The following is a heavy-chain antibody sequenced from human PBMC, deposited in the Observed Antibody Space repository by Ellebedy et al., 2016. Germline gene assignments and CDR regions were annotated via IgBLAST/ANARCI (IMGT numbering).Heavy chain of an antibody. Sequence: GGSLRLSCAASGFTFSGTWMTWVRQAPGKGLEWVANINEDGSQKYYGDSVKGRFTISRDNAKNSLYLQMNSLRPEDTAVYYCAKDRRDVVRWLDSWGQGTLVTVSS. D-gene: IGHD2-2*01. CDR2: INEDGSQK. CDR1: GFTFSGTW. CDR3: AKDRRDVVRWLDS. V-gene: IGHV3-7*01. J-gene: IGHJ4*02.